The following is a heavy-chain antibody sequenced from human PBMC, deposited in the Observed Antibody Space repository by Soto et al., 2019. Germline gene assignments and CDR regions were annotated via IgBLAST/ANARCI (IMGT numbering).Heavy chain of an antibody. V-gene: IGHV1-2*02. CDR3: ARGNSGDDDEFDY. Sequence: ASVKVSCKASGYTFTGYYIHWVRQAPGQGLEWMGWVNPNSGGTGYAQRFQGRVTMTRDTSINSVYMELSRLRSDDTATYYCARGNSGDDDEFDYWGLGTPVTVSS. D-gene: IGHD5-12*01. J-gene: IGHJ4*02. CDR1: GYTFTGYY. CDR2: VNPNSGGT.